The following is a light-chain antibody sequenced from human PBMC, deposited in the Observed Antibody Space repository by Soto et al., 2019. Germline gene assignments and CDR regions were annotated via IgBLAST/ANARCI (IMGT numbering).Light chain of an antibody. CDR3: QQYHNWPIT. J-gene: IGKJ5*01. Sequence: EIVMTQSPATLSVSPGERVTLSCRARQSVGSNLAWYQQKPGQAPRLLIYGASTRATGIPARFSGSGSETEFTLTISSLQSEDFAVYYCQQYHNWPITFGQGTRLEIK. V-gene: IGKV3-15*01. CDR2: GAS. CDR1: QSVGSN.